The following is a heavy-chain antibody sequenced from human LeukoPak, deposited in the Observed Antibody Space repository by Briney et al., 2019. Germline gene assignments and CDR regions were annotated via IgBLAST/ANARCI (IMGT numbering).Heavy chain of an antibody. Sequence: SETLSLTCTVSGGSISSSSYYWGWIRQPPGKGLEWIVSIYYGGSTYYNPSLKSRVTISVDTSKNQFSLKLSSVTAADTAVYYCPREGIAAPFDYWGQGTLVTVSS. V-gene: IGHV4-39*02. J-gene: IGHJ4*02. CDR1: GGSISSSSYY. D-gene: IGHD6-13*01. CDR3: PREGIAAPFDY. CDR2: IYYGGST.